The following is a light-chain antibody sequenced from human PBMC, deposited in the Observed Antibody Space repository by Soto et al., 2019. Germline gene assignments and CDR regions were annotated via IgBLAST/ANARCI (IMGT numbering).Light chain of an antibody. CDR2: GAS. V-gene: IGKV3-20*01. J-gene: IGKJ2*01. Sequence: EIVLTQSPGTLSLSPGERATLSCRASQSVTSSYLAWYQHKRGQAPRLLIYGASSRATGIPDRFGGSGSGPDFTLTISRLEPEDFAGYYFQQYGSSPYTFGQGTKLEIK. CDR1: QSVTSSY. CDR3: QQYGSSPYT.